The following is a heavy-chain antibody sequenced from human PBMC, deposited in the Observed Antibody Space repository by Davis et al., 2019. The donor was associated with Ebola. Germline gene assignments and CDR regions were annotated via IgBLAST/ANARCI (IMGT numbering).Heavy chain of an antibody. D-gene: IGHD2-2*01. V-gene: IGHV3-23*01. Sequence: ESLKIPCAAFGFTFSSYAMSWVRQAPGQGLEWVSAISGSGGSTYYADSVKGRFTISRDNSKNTLYLQMNSLRAEDTAVYYCAKDFVPDIVVVPAAMRYYYGMDVWGQGTTVTVSS. CDR1: GFTFSSYA. CDR2: ISGSGGST. CDR3: AKDFVPDIVVVPAAMRYYYGMDV. J-gene: IGHJ6*02.